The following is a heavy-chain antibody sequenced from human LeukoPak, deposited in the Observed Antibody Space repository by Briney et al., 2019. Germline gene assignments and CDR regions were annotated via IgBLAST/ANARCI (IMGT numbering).Heavy chain of an antibody. CDR1: GFTFSSYG. Sequence: GRSLRLSCAASGFTFSSYGMHWVRQAPGKGLEWLALISHDGSNKYHAHSVQGRFTISRDNSKNTLYPQTNSLRAEDTAVYYCAKGLHFTEGTLVVSNWLDSWGQGTLVTVSS. D-gene: IGHD3-22*01. J-gene: IGHJ5*01. V-gene: IGHV3-30*18. CDR3: AKGLHFTEGTLVVSNWLDS. CDR2: ISHDGSNK.